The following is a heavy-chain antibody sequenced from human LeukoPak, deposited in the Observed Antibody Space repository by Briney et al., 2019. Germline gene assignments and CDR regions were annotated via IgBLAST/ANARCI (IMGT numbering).Heavy chain of an antibody. V-gene: IGHV3-13*04. D-gene: IGHD3-10*01. CDR3: ARGIRAGVWAFDI. CDR1: GFTVSNYD. Sequence: GGSLRLSCAASGFTVSNYDLHWVRQGTGKGLEWVSGISTAGDPYYPGSVKGRFTISRENAKKSLYLQMNSLRDGDTAVYYCARGIRAGVWAFDIWGQGTMVTVAS. J-gene: IGHJ3*02. CDR2: ISTAGDP.